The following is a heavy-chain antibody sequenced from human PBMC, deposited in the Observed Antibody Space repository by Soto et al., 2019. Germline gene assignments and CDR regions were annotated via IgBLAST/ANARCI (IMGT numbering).Heavy chain of an antibody. D-gene: IGHD2-15*01. CDR3: AKDMLLCSGGSCYYYYGMDV. CDR1: GFTFDDYA. CDR2: ISWNSGSI. V-gene: IGHV3-9*01. Sequence: GESLRLSCAASGFTFDDYAMHWVRQAPGKGLEWVSGISWNSGSIGYADSVKGRFTISRDNAKNSLYLQMNSLRAEDTALYYCAKDMLLCSGGSCYYYYGMDVWGQGTTVTVSS. J-gene: IGHJ6*02.